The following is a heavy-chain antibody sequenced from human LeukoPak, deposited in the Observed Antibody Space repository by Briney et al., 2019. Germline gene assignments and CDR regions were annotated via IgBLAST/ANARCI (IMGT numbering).Heavy chain of an antibody. J-gene: IGHJ6*03. D-gene: IGHD2-2*01. CDR2: ISYDGSNK. CDR1: GFTFSSYA. V-gene: IGHV3-30-3*01. Sequence: GRSLRLSCAASGFTFSSYAMHWVRQAPGKGLEWVAVISYDGSNKYYADSVKGRFTISRDNSKNTLYLQMNSLRAEDTAVYYCARDPRVVVVPAASRYYYYMDVWGKGTTVTVSS. CDR3: ARDPRVVVVPAASRYYYYMDV.